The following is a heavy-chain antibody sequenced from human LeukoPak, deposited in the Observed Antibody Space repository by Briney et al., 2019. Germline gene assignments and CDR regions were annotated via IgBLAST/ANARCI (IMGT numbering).Heavy chain of an antibody. J-gene: IGHJ4*02. CDR2: ISGSGGST. CDR3: AKGPRLVRTAMVIG. Sequence: PGGSLRLSCAAPGFTFSSYAMSWVRQAPGKGLEWVSAISGSGGSTYYADSVKGRFTISRDNSKNTLYLQMNSLRAEDTAVYYCAKGPRLVRTAMVIGWGQRTLVTVSS. D-gene: IGHD5-18*01. CDR1: GFTFSSYA. V-gene: IGHV3-23*01.